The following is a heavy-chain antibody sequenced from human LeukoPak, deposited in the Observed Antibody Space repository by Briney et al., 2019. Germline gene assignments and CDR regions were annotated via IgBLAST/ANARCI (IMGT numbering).Heavy chain of an antibody. CDR1: GFTFSSYS. CDR2: ISNSSSNI. D-gene: IGHD4-17*01. V-gene: IGHV3-21*01. J-gene: IGHJ4*02. CDR3: AGQGIYGDYVDYIDY. Sequence: GGSLRLSCAASGFTFSSYSMNWVRQAPGKGLEWFSSISNSSSNIYYADSVKGRFTISRDNAKNSLYLQMNRMRAEDTAVYYCAGQGIYGDYVDYIDYWGQGTLVTVSS.